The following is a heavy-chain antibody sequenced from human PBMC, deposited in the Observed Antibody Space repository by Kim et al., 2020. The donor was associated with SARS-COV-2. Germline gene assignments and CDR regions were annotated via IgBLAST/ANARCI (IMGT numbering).Heavy chain of an antibody. V-gene: IGHV3-48*02. D-gene: IGHD3-9*01. CDR1: GFTFSSYS. CDR3: ARDATYYDILTGYLTSPYFVGY. J-gene: IGHJ4*02. CDR2: ISSSSSTI. Sequence: GGSLRLSCAASGFTFSSYSMNWVHQAPGKGLEWVSYISSSSSTIYYADSVKGRFTISRDTAKNSLYLQMNSLRDEDTAVYYCARDATYYDILTGYLTSPYFVGYWGRGTLLTVSS.